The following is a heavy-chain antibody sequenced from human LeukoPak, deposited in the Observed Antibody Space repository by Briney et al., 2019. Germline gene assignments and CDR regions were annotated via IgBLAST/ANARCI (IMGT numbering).Heavy chain of an antibody. J-gene: IGHJ4*02. V-gene: IGHV1-2*06. D-gene: IGHD6-13*01. CDR1: GYTFTGYY. CDR2: INPNSGGT. CDR3: ARSNRNRIAAAD. Sequence: ASVKVSCKASGYTFTGYYMHWVRQAPGQGLEWMGRINPNSGGTNYAQKFQGRVTMTRDTSISTAYMELSRLRSDDTAVYYCARSNRNRIAAADWGQGTLVTVSS.